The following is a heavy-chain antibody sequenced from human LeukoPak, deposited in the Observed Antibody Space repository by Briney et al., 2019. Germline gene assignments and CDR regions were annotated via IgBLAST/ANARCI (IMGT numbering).Heavy chain of an antibody. D-gene: IGHD3-3*01. CDR2: IKSKTDGGTT. CDR3: TTGGSRLEWLLYGGYYFDY. CDR1: GFTFSNAW. Sequence: GGSLRLSCAASGFTFSNAWMSWVRQAPGKGLEWVGRIKSKTDGGTTDYAAPVKGRFTISRDDSKNTLYLQMNSLKTEDTAVYYCTTGGSRLEWLLYGGYYFDYWGQGTLVTVSS. J-gene: IGHJ4*02. V-gene: IGHV3-15*01.